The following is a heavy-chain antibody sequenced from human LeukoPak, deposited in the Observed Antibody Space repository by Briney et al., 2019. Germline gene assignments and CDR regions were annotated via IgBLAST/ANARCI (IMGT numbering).Heavy chain of an antibody. V-gene: IGHV4-59*01. CDR2: IYYSGST. CDR1: GGSISSYY. D-gene: IGHD4-17*01. Sequence: SETLSLTCTVSGGSISSYYWSWIRQPPGKGLEWIGYIYYSGSTNYNPSLKSRVTISVDTSKNQFSLKLSSVTAADTAVYYCARSLTVTSPGAFDIWGQGTMVTVSS. CDR3: ARSLTVTSPGAFDI. J-gene: IGHJ3*02.